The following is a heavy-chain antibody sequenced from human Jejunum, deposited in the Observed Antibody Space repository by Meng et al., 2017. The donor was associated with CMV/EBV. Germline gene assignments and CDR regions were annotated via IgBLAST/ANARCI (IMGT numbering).Heavy chain of an antibody. D-gene: IGHD2-15*01. CDR3: AKSYCSRGTYYSFYY. Sequence: GVTLSTCGVGVGWIRQRPGMALKWRSLIYGDADKRYRPSLGSRLTITKDTSKNQVVLTMTNMDPVDTATYCCAKSYCSRGTYYSFYYWGRGTLVTVSS. J-gene: IGHJ4*02. CDR2: IYGDADK. CDR1: GVTLSTCGVG. V-gene: IGHV2-5*02.